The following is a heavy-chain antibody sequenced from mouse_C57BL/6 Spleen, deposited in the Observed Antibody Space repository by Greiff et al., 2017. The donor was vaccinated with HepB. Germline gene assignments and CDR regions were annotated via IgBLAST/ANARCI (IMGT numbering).Heavy chain of an antibody. CDR1: GYTFTSYW. J-gene: IGHJ4*01. CDR2: IDPSDSYT. D-gene: IGHD1-1*01. Sequence: QVQLKQSGAELVMPGASVKLSCKASGYTFTSYWMHWVKQRPGQGLEWIGEIDPSDSYTNYNQKFKGKSTLTVDKSSSTAYMQLSSLTSEDSAVYYCARSYGYYYAMDYWGQGTSVTVSS. V-gene: IGHV1-69*01. CDR3: ARSYGYYYAMDY.